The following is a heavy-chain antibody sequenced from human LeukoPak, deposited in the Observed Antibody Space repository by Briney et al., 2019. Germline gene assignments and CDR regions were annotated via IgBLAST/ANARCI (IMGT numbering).Heavy chain of an antibody. Sequence: PGGSLRLSCAASGFTFSSYAMNWVRQAPGKGLEWVSAISGSGGNTYYADSVKGRFTISRDNSKNTLYLQMNSLRAEDTAIYYCAKGVLPTGFHYWGQGTLVTVSS. V-gene: IGHV3-23*01. CDR3: AKGVLPTGFHY. J-gene: IGHJ4*02. D-gene: IGHD3-10*01. CDR2: ISGSGGNT. CDR1: GFTFSSYA.